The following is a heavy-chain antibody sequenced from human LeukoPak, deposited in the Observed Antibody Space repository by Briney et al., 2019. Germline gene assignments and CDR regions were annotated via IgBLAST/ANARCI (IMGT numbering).Heavy chain of an antibody. CDR1: GFTVSSNY. V-gene: IGHV3-53*01. CDR3: ARAYYDSSGYHDY. CDR2: IYSGGST. D-gene: IGHD3-22*01. J-gene: IGHJ4*02. Sequence: PGGSLRLSCAASGFTVSSNYMSWVRQAPGKGLEWVSDIYSGGSTYYADSVKGRFTISRDNSKNTLYLQMNSLRAEDTAVYYCARAYYDSSGYHDYWGQGTLVTVSS.